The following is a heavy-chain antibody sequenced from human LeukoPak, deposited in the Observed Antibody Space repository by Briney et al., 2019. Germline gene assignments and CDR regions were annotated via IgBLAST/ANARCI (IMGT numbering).Heavy chain of an antibody. D-gene: IGHD3-16*01. CDR1: GFTFSNYD. V-gene: IGHV3-23*01. Sequence: GGSLRLSCATSGFTFSNYDMIWVRQAPGKGLEWVSSIRGTGGGGNTYSADSVKGRFTTSRDDSKSTLFLQMHSLTAEDTAVYYCTRNGGGLGYWGQRALVTVSS. CDR2: IRGTGGGGNT. J-gene: IGHJ4*02. CDR3: TRNGGGLGY.